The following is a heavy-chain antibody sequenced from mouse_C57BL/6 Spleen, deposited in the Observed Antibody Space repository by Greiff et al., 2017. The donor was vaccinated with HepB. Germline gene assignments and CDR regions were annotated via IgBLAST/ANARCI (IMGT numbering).Heavy chain of an antibody. D-gene: IGHD1-1*01. V-gene: IGHV5-6*01. J-gene: IGHJ4*01. CDR3: AIPYYYGSSPYYAMDY. CDR1: GFTFSSYG. Sequence: EVQLVESGGDLVKPGGSLKLSCAASGFTFSSYGMSWVRQTPDKRLEWVATISSGGSYTYYPDSVKGRFTISRDNAKNTLYLQMSSLKSEDTAMYYCAIPYYYGSSPYYAMDYWGQGTSVTVSS. CDR2: ISSGGSYT.